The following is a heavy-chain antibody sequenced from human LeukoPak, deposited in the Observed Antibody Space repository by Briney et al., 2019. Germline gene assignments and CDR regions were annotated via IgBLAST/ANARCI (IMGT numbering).Heavy chain of an antibody. CDR2: INNEGSGT. V-gene: IGHV3-74*01. J-gene: IGHJ6*02. Sequence: GGSLRLSCAASGFTFSTYWMHWVRQAPGKGLVWVLRINNEGSGTGYADSVKGRFTISRDNAKNTLFLQMNSLRAEDTAVYYCARGRYYAMDVWGQGTTVTVSS. CDR3: ARGRYYAMDV. CDR1: GFTFSTYW.